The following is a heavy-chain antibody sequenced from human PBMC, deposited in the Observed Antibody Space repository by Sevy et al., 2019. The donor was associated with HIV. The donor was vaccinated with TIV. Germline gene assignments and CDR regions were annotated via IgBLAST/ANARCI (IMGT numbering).Heavy chain of an antibody. CDR2: TRNKANSYTT. CDR1: GFTFSDHY. V-gene: IGHV3-72*01. Sequence: GGSLRLSCAASGFTFSDHYMDWVRQAPGKGLEWVGRTRNKANSYTTEYAASVKGRFTISRDDSKNSLYLQMNSLKTEETDVYYCARESCSSTSCYTPNYYYYYGMDVWGQGTTVTVSS. CDR3: ARESCSSTSCYTPNYYYYYGMDV. D-gene: IGHD2-2*02. J-gene: IGHJ6*02.